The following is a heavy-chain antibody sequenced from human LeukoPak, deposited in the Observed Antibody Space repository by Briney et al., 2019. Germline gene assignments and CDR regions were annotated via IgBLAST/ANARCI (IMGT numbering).Heavy chain of an antibody. CDR1: GFTFSSYV. Sequence: PGGSLRLSCAASGFTFSSYVMSWVRQAPGKGLEWVSIISSSGGSTSYADSVKGRFTISRDNSNNTLYLQMNSLRAGDTAIYYCAKIVVDPDYYYCGMDVWGQGTTVTVSS. J-gene: IGHJ6*02. V-gene: IGHV3-23*01. CDR2: ISSSGGST. CDR3: AKIVVDPDYYYCGMDV. D-gene: IGHD3-22*01.